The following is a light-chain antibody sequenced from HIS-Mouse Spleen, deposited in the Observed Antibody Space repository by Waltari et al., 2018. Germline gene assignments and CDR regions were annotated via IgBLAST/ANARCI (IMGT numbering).Light chain of an antibody. Sequence: QSVLTQPPSASGTPGQRVTIPCSGSSSNIGSNYAYWYQQLPGTAPKLLIYRNNQRPSGVPERFSGSKSGTSASLAISGLRSEDEADYYCAAWDDSLSGPVFGGGTKLTVL. CDR2: RNN. V-gene: IGLV1-47*01. J-gene: IGLJ3*02. CDR3: AAWDDSLSGPV. CDR1: SSNIGSNY.